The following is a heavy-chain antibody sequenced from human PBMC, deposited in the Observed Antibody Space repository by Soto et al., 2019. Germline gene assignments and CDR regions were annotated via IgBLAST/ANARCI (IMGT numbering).Heavy chain of an antibody. Sequence: QVQLVEPGGGVVQPGRSLRLSCEVSGFTFSSYGMQWVRQAPGKGLEWGAIIWYDGTNKYYTDSVKGRFTISRDNSKSTLYLQMNRLRAEDTAIYYCARACLRGSAATIGYWGQGSLVTVSS. J-gene: IGHJ4*02. D-gene: IGHD3-10*01. CDR2: IWYDGTNK. CDR3: ARACLRGSAATIGY. CDR1: GFTFSSYG. V-gene: IGHV3-33*01.